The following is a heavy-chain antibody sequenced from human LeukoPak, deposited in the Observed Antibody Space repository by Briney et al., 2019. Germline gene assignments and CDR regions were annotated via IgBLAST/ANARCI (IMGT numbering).Heavy chain of an antibody. CDR3: VKGAPSSSSIFDF. J-gene: IGHJ4*02. V-gene: IGHV3-23*01. Sequence: GGSLRLSCVASGFTFGHNAMAWVRQAPGKRLEWVSALSGSGGDTFYADSVKGRFTISRDNSKNTLYLQLSSLRPDDTAVYYCVKGAPSSSSIFDFWGPGTLVTVSS. D-gene: IGHD6-6*01. CDR1: GFTFGHNA. CDR2: LSGSGGDT.